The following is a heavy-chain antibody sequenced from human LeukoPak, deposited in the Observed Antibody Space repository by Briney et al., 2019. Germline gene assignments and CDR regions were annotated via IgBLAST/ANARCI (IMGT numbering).Heavy chain of an antibody. V-gene: IGHV1-18*03. D-gene: IGHD6-13*01. CDR2: ISAYNGNT. CDR3: ARTPSTSETAAGSFDY. Sequence: GASVKVSCKASGYTFTSYGISWVRQAPGQGLEWMGWISAYNGNTNYAQKLQGRVTMTTDTSTSTAYMELRSLRSDDMAVYYCARTPSTSETAAGSFDYWGQGTLVTVSS. CDR1: GYTFTSYG. J-gene: IGHJ4*02.